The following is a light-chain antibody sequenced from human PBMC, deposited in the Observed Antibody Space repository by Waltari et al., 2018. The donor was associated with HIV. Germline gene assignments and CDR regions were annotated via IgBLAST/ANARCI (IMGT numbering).Light chain of an antibody. V-gene: IGLV2-23*03. J-gene: IGLJ2*01. CDR3: CSYAGSSTFDVV. Sequence: QSALTQPASVSGSPGQSITISCTGTSSDVGSYTLVSWYQQHPGKAPKLMIYEGSKRPSGVSNRFSGSKSGNTASLTISGLQAEDEADYYCCSYAGSSTFDVVFGGGTKLTVL. CDR1: SSDVGSYTL. CDR2: EGS.